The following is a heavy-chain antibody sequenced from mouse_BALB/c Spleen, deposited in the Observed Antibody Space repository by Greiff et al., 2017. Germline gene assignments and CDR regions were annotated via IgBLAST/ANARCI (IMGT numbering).Heavy chain of an antibody. Sequence: QVQLKESGAELMKPGASVKISCKATGYTFSSYWIEWVKQRPGHGLEWIGEILPGSGSTNYNEKFKGKATFTADTSSNTAYMQLSSLTSEDSAVYYCARGGFTTAHDWYFDDWGEGTTVTVSA. J-gene: IGHJ1*01. CDR2: ILPGSGST. D-gene: IGHD1-2*01. V-gene: IGHV1-9*01. CDR1: GYTFSSYW. CDR3: ARGGFTTAHDWYFDD.